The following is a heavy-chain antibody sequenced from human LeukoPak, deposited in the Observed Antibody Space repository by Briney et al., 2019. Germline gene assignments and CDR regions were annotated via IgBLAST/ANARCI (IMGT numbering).Heavy chain of an antibody. CDR3: AKDARRYCSSTSCYYFDY. CDR1: GFTFSSYW. CDR2: IKQDGSNK. D-gene: IGHD2-2*01. Sequence: PGGSLRLSCAASGFTFSSYWMNWVRQAPGKRLEWVANIKQDGSNKYYADSVKGRFTISRDNSKNTLYLQMNSLRAEDTAVYYCAKDARRYCSSTSCYYFDYWGQGTLVTVSS. V-gene: IGHV3-7*01. J-gene: IGHJ4*02.